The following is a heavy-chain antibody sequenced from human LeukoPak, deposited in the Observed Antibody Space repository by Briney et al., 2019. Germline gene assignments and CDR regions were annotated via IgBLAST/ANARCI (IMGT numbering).Heavy chain of an antibody. Sequence: ASVKVSCKASGYTFTGYYMHWVRQAPGQGLEWMGWINPDSGGTNYAQKLQGRVTMTTDTSTSTAYMELRSLRSDDTAVYYCASSGSYVWGRFDYWGQGTLVTVSS. CDR1: GYTFTGYY. CDR3: ASSGSYVWGRFDY. CDR2: INPDSGGT. V-gene: IGHV1-2*02. D-gene: IGHD1-26*01. J-gene: IGHJ4*02.